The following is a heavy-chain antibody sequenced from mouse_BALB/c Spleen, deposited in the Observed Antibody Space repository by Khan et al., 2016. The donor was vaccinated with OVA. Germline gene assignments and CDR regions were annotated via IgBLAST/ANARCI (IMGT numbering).Heavy chain of an antibody. J-gene: IGHJ2*01. CDR1: GYSITSDYA. D-gene: IGHD1-1*01. CDR2: ISYSGRT. CDR3: ARSVTITTVVATDFDY. V-gene: IGHV3-2*02. Sequence: EVQLQESGPGLVKPSQSLSLTCTVTGYSITSDYAWNWIRQFPGNKLEWMGYISYSGRTTYNPSLESRIPITRDTSKNQFFLQLHSVTTEDTATYYCARSVTITTVVATDFDYWGQGTTLTVSS.